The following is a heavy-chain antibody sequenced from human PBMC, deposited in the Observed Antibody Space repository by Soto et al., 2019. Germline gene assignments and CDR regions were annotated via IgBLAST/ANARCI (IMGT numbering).Heavy chain of an antibody. V-gene: IGHV1-69*06. D-gene: IGHD2-2*02. Sequence: VASVKVSCKASGGTFSSYAISWVRQAPGQGLEWMGGIIPIFGTANYAQKFQGRVTITADKSTSTAYMELSSLRSEDTAVYYCAMGDIVVVPAAIEQYYYYSGMEVWSDGTRVTDSS. CDR1: GGTFSSYA. J-gene: IGHJ6*04. CDR3: AMGDIVVVPAAIEQYYYYSGMEV. CDR2: IIPIFGTA.